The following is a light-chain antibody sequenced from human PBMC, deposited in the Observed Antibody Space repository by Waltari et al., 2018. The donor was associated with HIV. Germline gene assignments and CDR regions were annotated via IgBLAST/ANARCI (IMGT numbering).Light chain of an antibody. J-gene: IGKJ5*01. CDR1: QSVSW. CDR3: QRRGNWPIT. CDR2: QAS. V-gene: IGKV3-11*01. Sequence: EIVLTQSPATLSLSPGERATLSCRASQSVSWLAWYQQKPGQAPRLLIYQASNRAAGIPARFSGSGSGTDFTLTISSLEPEDFAVYYCQRRGNWPITFGQGTRLEIK.